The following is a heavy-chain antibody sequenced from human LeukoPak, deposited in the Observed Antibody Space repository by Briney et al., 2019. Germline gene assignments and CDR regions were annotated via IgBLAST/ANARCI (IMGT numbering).Heavy chain of an antibody. CDR2: IYHSGST. Sequence: PSGTLSLTCAVSGGSISSSNWWSWVRQPPGKGLEWIGEIYHSGSTNYNPSLKSRVTISVDKSKNQFSLKLSSVTAADTAVYYCARDRPGSKRERVKMNPMVRGPGGIWGQGTLVTVSS. D-gene: IGHD3-10*01. V-gene: IGHV4-4*02. CDR3: ARDRPGSKRERVKMNPMVRGPGGI. CDR1: GGSISSSNW. J-gene: IGHJ4*02.